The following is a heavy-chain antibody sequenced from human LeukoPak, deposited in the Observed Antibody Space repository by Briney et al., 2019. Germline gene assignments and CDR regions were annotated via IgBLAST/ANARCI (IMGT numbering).Heavy chain of an antibody. J-gene: IGHJ4*02. CDR1: GGSLSSGSYY. D-gene: IGHD5-12*01. Sequence: PPQTLSLTCTVSGGSLSSGSYYWSWLRQPAGKGLEWFGRIYTSGSTNYNPSLKSRVTISVDTSKNQFSLKLSSVTAADTAVYYCASSGYEGGFDYWGQGTLVTVSS. CDR3: ASSGYEGGFDY. V-gene: IGHV4-61*02. CDR2: IYTSGST.